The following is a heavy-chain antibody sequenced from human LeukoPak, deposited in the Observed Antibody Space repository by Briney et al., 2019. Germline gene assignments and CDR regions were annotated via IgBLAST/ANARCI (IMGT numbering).Heavy chain of an antibody. D-gene: IGHD1-26*01. Sequence: SETLSLTCTVSGYSISSGYYWGWIRQPPGKGLEWIGSIYHSGSTYYNPSLKSRVTISVDTSKNQFSLKLSSVTAADTAVYYCARDIVGATTSWFDPWGQGTLVTVSS. V-gene: IGHV4-38-2*02. CDR1: GYSISSGYY. CDR2: IYHSGST. J-gene: IGHJ5*02. CDR3: ARDIVGATTSWFDP.